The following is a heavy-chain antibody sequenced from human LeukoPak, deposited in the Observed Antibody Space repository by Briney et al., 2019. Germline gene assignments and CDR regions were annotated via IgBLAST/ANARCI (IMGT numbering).Heavy chain of an antibody. V-gene: IGHV3-74*01. CDR2: INTDGSST. CDR3: ARDRDSY. D-gene: IGHD5-24*01. Sequence: GGSLRLSCAASGFTVITNDMTWVRQAPGKGLVWVSRINTDGSSTSYADSVKGRFTISRDNAKNTLYLQMNSLRAEDTAVYYCARDRDSYWGQGTLVTVSS. CDR1: GFTVITND. J-gene: IGHJ4*02.